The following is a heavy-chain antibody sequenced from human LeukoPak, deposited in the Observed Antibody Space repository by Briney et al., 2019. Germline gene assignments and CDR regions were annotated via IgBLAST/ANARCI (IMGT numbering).Heavy chain of an antibody. Sequence: SETLSLTCAVSGGSISSTSYYWAWIRQPPGKGLEWIVTIYYSGSTYHNPSLKSRVTMSVDTSRNQFSLKLSSVDAADTAVYYCAKAGVRYFDSSGLYAFDFWGQGTTVTVSS. CDR3: AKAGVRYFDSSGLYAFDF. V-gene: IGHV4-39*01. CDR2: IYYSGST. D-gene: IGHD3-22*01. CDR1: GGSISSTSYY. J-gene: IGHJ3*01.